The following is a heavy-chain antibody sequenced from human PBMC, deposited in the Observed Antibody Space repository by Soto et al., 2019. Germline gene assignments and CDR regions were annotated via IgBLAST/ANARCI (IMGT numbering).Heavy chain of an antibody. D-gene: IGHD4-17*01. CDR3: ARTPGGAPADYYFAY. CDR1: GGSISSGDYY. Sequence: PSETLSLTCTVSGGSISSGDYYWSWIRHHPGGGLEWIGYIHYSGNTYYDPSLKSRLTMSVDTSKNQFSLNLSSVTAADTAVYYCARTPGGAPADYYFAYWGLGTLVTVSS. CDR2: IHYSGNT. V-gene: IGHV4-31*03. J-gene: IGHJ4*02.